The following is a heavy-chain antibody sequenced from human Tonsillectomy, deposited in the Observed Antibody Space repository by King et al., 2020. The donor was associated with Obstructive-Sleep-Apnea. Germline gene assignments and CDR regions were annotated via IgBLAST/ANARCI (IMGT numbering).Heavy chain of an antibody. Sequence: VQLVESGGGVVQPGSSLRLSCAASGFTFSNYGMHWVRQAPGKGLEWVAFIRCDGSNRYYGDTVKGRFTISRDNSKNTQYLQMNSLRPEDTAVYYCARGSYSSGWEGDYWGQGTLVIVSS. CDR1: GFTFSNYG. V-gene: IGHV3-30*02. D-gene: IGHD6-19*01. CDR3: ARGSYSSGWEGDY. CDR2: IRCDGSNR. J-gene: IGHJ4*02.